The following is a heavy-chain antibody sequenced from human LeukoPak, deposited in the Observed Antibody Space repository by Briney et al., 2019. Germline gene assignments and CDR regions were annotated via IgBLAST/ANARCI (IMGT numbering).Heavy chain of an antibody. CDR3: ARDRHPLTVTPRGAFDI. J-gene: IGHJ3*02. D-gene: IGHD4-17*01. Sequence: SETLSLTCTVSGGSISSSSYYWGWIRQPPGTGLEWIGSIYYSGSTYYNPSLKSRVTISVDTSKNQFSLKLSSVTAADTAVYYCARDRHPLTVTPRGAFDIWGQGTMVTVSS. V-gene: IGHV4-39*07. CDR1: GGSISSSSYY. CDR2: IYYSGST.